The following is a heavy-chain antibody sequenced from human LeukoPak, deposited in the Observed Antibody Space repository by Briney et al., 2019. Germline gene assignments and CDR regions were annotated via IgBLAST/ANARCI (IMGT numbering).Heavy chain of an antibody. CDR2: ISAYNGNT. J-gene: IGHJ5*02. V-gene: IGHV1-18*01. CDR3: ARDPAPDSSSWDVWFDP. CDR1: GYTFTSYG. D-gene: IGHD6-13*01. Sequence: ASVKVSCKASGYTFTSYGISWVRQAPGQGLEWMGWISAYNGNTNYAQKLQGRVTMTTDTSTSTAYMELRSLRADDTAVYYCARDPAPDSSSWDVWFDPWGQGTLVTVSS.